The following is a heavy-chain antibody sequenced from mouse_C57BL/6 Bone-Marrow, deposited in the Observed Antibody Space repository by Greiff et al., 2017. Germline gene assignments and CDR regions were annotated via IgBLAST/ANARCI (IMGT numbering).Heavy chain of an antibody. CDR1: GFTFSDYG. CDR3: ARLGGYYPLAY. D-gene: IGHD2-3*01. Sequence: EVMLVESGGGLVKPGGSLKLSCAASGFTFSDYGMHWVRQAPEKGLEWVAYISSGSSTIYYADTVKGRFTISRDNAKNTLFLQMTSMRSEDTAMDYCARLGGYYPLAYWGQGTLVTVSA. J-gene: IGHJ3*01. CDR2: ISSGSSTI. V-gene: IGHV5-17*01.